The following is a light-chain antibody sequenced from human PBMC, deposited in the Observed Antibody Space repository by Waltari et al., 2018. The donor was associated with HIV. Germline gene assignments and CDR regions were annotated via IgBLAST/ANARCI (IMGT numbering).Light chain of an antibody. CDR2: DTT. Sequence: QAVVTQEPSLTVSPGGTVTLTRGSRPCVVTRGHCPYWFQQKPGQDPRPLISDTTNKHSWTPARFSGSLLGGKAVLTLSGAQPEDEADYYCSLSFGGAAVFGGGTHVTVL. V-gene: IGLV7-46*01. CDR1: PCVVTRGHC. CDR3: SLSFGGAAV. J-gene: IGLJ2*01.